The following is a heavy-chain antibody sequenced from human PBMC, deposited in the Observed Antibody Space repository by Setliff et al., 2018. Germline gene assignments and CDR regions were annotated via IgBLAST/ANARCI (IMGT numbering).Heavy chain of an antibody. V-gene: IGHV1-8*03. J-gene: IGHJ3*02. D-gene: IGHD1-26*01. Sequence: ASVKVSCKASGYTFTSYDINWVRQATGQGLEWMGWMNPNSGNTGYAQKFQGRVTITRNTSISTAYLQWSSLKASDTAMYYCAREGWGGPRAFDIWGQGTMVTVSS. CDR3: AREGWGGPRAFDI. CDR2: MNPNSGNT. CDR1: GYTFTSYD.